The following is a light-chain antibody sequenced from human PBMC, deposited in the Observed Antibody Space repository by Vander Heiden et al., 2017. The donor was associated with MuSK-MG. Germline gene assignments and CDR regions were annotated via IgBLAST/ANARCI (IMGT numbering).Light chain of an antibody. CDR3: QSYDSSLSCYV. CDR1: RPNIGAGYD. CDR2: GNS. Sequence: QSVLTQPPSVSGSPGQRVTISCTGRRPNIGAGYDVHWYQQLPGTAPKLLIYGNSNRPSGVPDRFSGSKSGTSASLAITGLQAEDEADYYGQSYDSSLSCYVFGTGTKVTVL. J-gene: IGLJ1*01. V-gene: IGLV1-40*01.